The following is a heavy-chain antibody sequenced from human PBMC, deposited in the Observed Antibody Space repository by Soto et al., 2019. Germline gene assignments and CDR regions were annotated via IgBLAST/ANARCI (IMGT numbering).Heavy chain of an antibody. V-gene: IGHV3-23*01. CDR2: MSRTGDNT. CDR3: AKDQSNSNPLYYFDF. D-gene: IGHD3-22*01. Sequence: QPGGSLRLSCAASGFTFSIYAMTWVRQSPGKGLEWVSSMSRTGDNTYYADSVKGRFTISRDNSKNTLYLQMNSLRAEDTAIYYCAKDQSNSNPLYYFDFWGLGTLVTAPQ. J-gene: IGHJ4*02. CDR1: GFTFSIYA.